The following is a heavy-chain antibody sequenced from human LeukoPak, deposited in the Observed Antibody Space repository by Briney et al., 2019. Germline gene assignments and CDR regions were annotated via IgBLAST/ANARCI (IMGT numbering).Heavy chain of an antibody. CDR2: MNPDSGNT. CDR3: ARRIAAAGVGIVH. Sequence: GASVKVSCKASGHTFTSYDINWVRQATGQGLEWMGWMNPDSGNTGYAQKFQGRVTMTRNPSISTAYMEPSSLTSEDTAVYYCARRIAAAGVGIVHWGQGTLVTVSS. CDR1: GHTFTSYD. J-gene: IGHJ5*02. V-gene: IGHV1-8*01. D-gene: IGHD6-13*01.